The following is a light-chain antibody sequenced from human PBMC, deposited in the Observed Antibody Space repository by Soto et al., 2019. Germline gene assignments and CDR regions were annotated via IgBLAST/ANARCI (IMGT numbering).Light chain of an antibody. CDR1: QSVSSN. CDR2: GAS. V-gene: IGKV3-15*01. CDR3: QQYNDWPPLT. Sequence: EIVMTQSPATLSVSPGERVTLSCRASQSVSSNLAWYQQKPGQAPRLLIYGASARATGIPARFSGSGSGTEFTLTINSLQSEDFALYYCQQYNDWPPLTFGGGTKVEIK. J-gene: IGKJ4*01.